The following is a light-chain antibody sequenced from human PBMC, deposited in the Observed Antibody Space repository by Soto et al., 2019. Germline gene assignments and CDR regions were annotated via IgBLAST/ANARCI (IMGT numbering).Light chain of an antibody. V-gene: IGLV1-40*01. Sequence: QSGLTQPPSGSGAPGQRVTISCTWSSANIGAAYNVDWYQQLPGTAPKLLIYGNNNRPSGVPARFSGSKYGTSASLAIAGIQAEDEGDYYCQYYDSSLSGYVFGTGTKVTVL. J-gene: IGLJ1*01. CDR1: SANIGAAYN. CDR2: GNN. CDR3: QYYDSSLSGYV.